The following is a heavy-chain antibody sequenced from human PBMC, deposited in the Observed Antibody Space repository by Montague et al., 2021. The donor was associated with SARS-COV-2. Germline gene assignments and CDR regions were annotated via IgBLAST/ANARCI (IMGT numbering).Heavy chain of an antibody. V-gene: IGHV4-39*07. CDR2: IYYRGST. J-gene: IGHJ6*02. Sequence: ETLSLTCTVSGGSISSSSYYWGWIRQPPGKGLEWIGSIYYRGSTYYNPSLKSRVTISVDTSKNQFSLKLSAVTAADTAVYYCARVGRQQLVRLSGMDVWGQGTTVTVSS. CDR1: GGSISSSSYY. D-gene: IGHD6-13*01. CDR3: ARVGRQQLVRLSGMDV.